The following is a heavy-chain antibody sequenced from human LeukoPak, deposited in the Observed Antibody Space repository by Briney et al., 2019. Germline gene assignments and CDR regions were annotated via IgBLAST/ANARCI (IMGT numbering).Heavy chain of an antibody. CDR1: GFTFSSYA. D-gene: IGHD3-22*01. V-gene: IGHV3-23*01. CDR3: AKDLGDYYDIPY. CDR2: ISGSGGST. Sequence: PGGSLRLSCAASGFTFSSYAMSWVRQAPGKGLEWVSAISGSGGSTYYADSVKGRLTISRDNSKNTLYLQMNSLRAEDTAVYYCAKDLGDYYDIPYWGQGTLVTVSS. J-gene: IGHJ4*02.